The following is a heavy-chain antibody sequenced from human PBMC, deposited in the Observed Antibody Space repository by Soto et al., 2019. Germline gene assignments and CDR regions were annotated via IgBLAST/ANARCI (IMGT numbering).Heavy chain of an antibody. J-gene: IGHJ4*02. CDR2: ISSSSSLI. V-gene: IGHV3-48*04. CDR1: GFTFRSFS. Sequence: EVRLVESGGGLVQPGGSLRLSCAASGFTFRSFSISWVRQAPGKGLEWIAYISSSSSLIYYADSVKGRFTISRDNAKNSVVLQMDSLRAADTALYYCARETSYGGYAYWGQGTQVTVSS. D-gene: IGHD5-12*01. CDR3: ARETSYGGYAY.